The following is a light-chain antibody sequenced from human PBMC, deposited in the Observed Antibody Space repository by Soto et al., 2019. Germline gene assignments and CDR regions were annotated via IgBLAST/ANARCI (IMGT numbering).Light chain of an antibody. Sequence: DIPMTQSPSTLSGSVGDRVTITCRASQTISSWLAWYQQKPGKAPKLLIYKASTLKSGVPSRFSGSGSGTEFTLTISRLQPDDFGTYYCQQYNNYSEAFGQGTKVELK. CDR2: KAS. CDR1: QTISSW. J-gene: IGKJ1*01. CDR3: QQYNNYSEA. V-gene: IGKV1-5*03.